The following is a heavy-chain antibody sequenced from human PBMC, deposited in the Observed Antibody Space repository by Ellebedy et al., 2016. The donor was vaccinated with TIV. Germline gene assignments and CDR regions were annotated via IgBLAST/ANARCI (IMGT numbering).Heavy chain of an antibody. V-gene: IGHV1-2*02. CDR2: ISPNNGDT. CDR1: GYTFTGYY. J-gene: IGHJ4*02. CDR3: ARIVYFYDSSGYPIDY. D-gene: IGHD3-22*01. Sequence: AASVKVSCKASGYTFTGYYIHWVRQAPGQGLEWMGWISPNNGDTNYAQKFQGRVTMTRDTSISTVSMELSSLRSDDTAMYYCARIVYFYDSSGYPIDYWGQGTLVTVSS.